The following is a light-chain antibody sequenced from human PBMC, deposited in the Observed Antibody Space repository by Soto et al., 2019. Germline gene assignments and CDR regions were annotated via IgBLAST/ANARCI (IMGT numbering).Light chain of an antibody. CDR3: SSYTSSRAYV. Sequence: QSALTQPRSVSGSPGQSVTISCTGTSSDVGGYNYVSWYQQQSGKAPKLMIHEVSNRPSGVSNRFSGSKSGNTASLTISGLQAEDEADYYCSSYTSSRAYVFGIGTKVTV. CDR1: SSDVGGYNY. CDR2: EVS. V-gene: IGLV2-14*01. J-gene: IGLJ1*01.